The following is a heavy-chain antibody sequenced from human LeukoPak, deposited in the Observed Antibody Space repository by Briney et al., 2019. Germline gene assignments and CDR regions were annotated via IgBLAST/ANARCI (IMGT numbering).Heavy chain of an antibody. V-gene: IGHV4-4*08. CDR2: IYTSGST. CDR3: ARESVSGDYGGGGHFDY. D-gene: IGHD4-23*01. CDR1: GGSISSYY. J-gene: IGHJ4*02. Sequence: PSETLSLTCTVSGGSISSYYWSWIRQPPGKGLEWIGYIYTSGSTNYNPSLKSRVTISVDTSKNQFSLKLSSVTAADTAVYYCARESVSGDYGGGGHFDYWGQGTLVTVSS.